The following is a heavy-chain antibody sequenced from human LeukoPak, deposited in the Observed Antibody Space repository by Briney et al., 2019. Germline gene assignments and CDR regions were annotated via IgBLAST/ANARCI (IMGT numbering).Heavy chain of an antibody. V-gene: IGHV4-39*01. D-gene: IGHD6-19*01. CDR2: IYYSGST. J-gene: IGHJ4*02. CDR3: ARKVSSGWAPFDY. CDR1: SGSISSSSYY. Sequence: SETLSLTCAVSSGSISSSSYYWGWIRQPPGKGLEWIGSIYYSGSTYYNPSLKSRVTLSVDTSKNQFSLKLTSVTAADTAVYYCARKVSSGWAPFDYWGQGTLVSVSS.